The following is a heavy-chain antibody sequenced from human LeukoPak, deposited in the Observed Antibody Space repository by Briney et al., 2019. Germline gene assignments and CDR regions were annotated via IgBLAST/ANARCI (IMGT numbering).Heavy chain of an antibody. V-gene: IGHV4-61*08. CDR1: GGSISSGGYY. Sequence: PSETLSLTCTVSGGSISSGGYYWSWIRQHPGKGLEWIGYIYYSGSTNYNPSLKSRVTISVDTSKNQFSLKLSSVTAADTAVYYCARWSPIVVVTATADHAFDIWGQGTMVTVSS. J-gene: IGHJ3*02. D-gene: IGHD2-21*02. CDR3: ARWSPIVVVTATADHAFDI. CDR2: IYYSGST.